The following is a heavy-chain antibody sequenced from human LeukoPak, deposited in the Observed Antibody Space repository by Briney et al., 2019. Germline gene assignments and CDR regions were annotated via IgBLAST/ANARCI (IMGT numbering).Heavy chain of an antibody. CDR3: ARDLENDYGDNTAFDI. CDR2: IYYSGST. V-gene: IGHV4-61*08. J-gene: IGHJ3*02. CDR1: GDSISSGGYY. D-gene: IGHD4-17*01. Sequence: SETLSLTCTVSGDSISSGGYYWSWIRQPPGKGLEWIGYIYYSGSTNYNPSLKSRVTISVDTSKNQFSLKLSSVTAADTAVYYCARDLENDYGDNTAFDIWGQGTMVTVSS.